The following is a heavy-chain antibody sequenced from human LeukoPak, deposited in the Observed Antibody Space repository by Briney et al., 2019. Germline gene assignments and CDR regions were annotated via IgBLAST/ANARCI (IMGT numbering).Heavy chain of an antibody. D-gene: IGHD5-12*01. J-gene: IGHJ6*03. V-gene: IGHV1-69*05. CDR2: IIPIFGTA. CDR3: ARDQGPNSGNDSPYYYYYMDV. Sequence: SVKVSCKASGGTFSSYAISWVRQAPGQGLEWMGGIIPIFGTANYAQKFQGRVTITTDESTSTAYMELSSLRSEDTAVYYCARDQGPNSGNDSPYYYYYMDVWGKGTTVTVSS. CDR1: GGTFSSYA.